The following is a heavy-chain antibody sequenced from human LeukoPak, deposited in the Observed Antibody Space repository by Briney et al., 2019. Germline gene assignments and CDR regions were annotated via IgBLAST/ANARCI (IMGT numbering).Heavy chain of an antibody. D-gene: IGHD3-22*01. CDR2: IYYSGST. V-gene: IGHV4-59*08. Sequence: SETLSLTCTVSGGSISSYYWSWIRQPPGKGLEWIGYIYYSGSTNYNPSLKSRVTISVDTSKNQFSLKLSSVTAADTAVYYCARSNGWLGYYYGMDVWGQGTTVTVSS. CDR1: GGSISSYY. J-gene: IGHJ6*02. CDR3: ARSNGWLGYYYGMDV.